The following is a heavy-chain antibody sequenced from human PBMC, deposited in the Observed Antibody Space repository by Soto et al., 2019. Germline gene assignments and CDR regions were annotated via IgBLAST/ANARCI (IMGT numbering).Heavy chain of an antibody. CDR3: ARDGDYGDYESPPIDY. Sequence: QVQLVQSGAEVKKPGSSVKVSCKASGGTFSSYAISWLRQAPGQGLEWMGGIIPIFGTANYAQKFQGRVTITADESTSTAYMELRSLRSEDTAVYYCARDGDYGDYESPPIDYWGQGTMVTVSS. CDR2: IIPIFGTA. J-gene: IGHJ4*02. D-gene: IGHD4-17*01. CDR1: GGTFSSYA. V-gene: IGHV1-69*01.